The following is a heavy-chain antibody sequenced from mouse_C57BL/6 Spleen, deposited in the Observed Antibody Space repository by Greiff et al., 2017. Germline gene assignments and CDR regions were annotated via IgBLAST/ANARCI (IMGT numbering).Heavy chain of an antibody. V-gene: IGHV1-50*01. Sequence: QVQLQQPGAELVKPGASVKLSCKASGYTFTSYWMQWVQQRPGQGLEWIGEIDPSDSYTNYNQKFKGKATLTVDTSSSTAYMQLSSLTSEDSAVYYCARPLGREDYAMDYWGQGTSVTVSS. CDR3: ARPLGREDYAMDY. D-gene: IGHD3-1*01. J-gene: IGHJ4*01. CDR1: GYTFTSYW. CDR2: IDPSDSYT.